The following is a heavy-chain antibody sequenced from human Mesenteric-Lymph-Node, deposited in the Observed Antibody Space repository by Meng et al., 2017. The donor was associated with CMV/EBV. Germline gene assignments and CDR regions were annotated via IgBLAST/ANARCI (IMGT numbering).Heavy chain of an antibody. D-gene: IGHD2-2*01. Sequence: GGSLRLSCVASGFIFSDYSMNWVRQAPGKGLEWVSSISSDSAHILYADSVKGRFSISRDNARNSLFLQMDSLRGEDTAMYYCARAKTRRSTSSLYYFDYWGQGTLVTVSS. CDR1: GFIFSDYS. J-gene: IGHJ4*02. CDR2: ISSDSAHI. CDR3: ARAKTRRSTSSLYYFDY. V-gene: IGHV3-21*06.